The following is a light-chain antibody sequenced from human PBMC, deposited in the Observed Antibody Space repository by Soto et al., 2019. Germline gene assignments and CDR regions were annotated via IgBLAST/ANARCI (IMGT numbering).Light chain of an antibody. CDR3: CSYAGTSWV. CDR1: SSDVGYYNY. J-gene: IGLJ3*02. CDR2: DVT. Sequence: QSALTQPRPVSGSPGQSVTISCTGTSSDVGYYNYVSWYQQHPGKAPKLMIYDVTKRPSGVPDRFSGSKSGNTASLTISGLQAEDEADYYCCSYAGTSWVFGGGTKLTVL. V-gene: IGLV2-11*01.